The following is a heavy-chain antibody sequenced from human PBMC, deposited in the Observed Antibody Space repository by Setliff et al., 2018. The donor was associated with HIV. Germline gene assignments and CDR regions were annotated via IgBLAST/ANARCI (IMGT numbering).Heavy chain of an antibody. CDR1: GGSITSGNYF. CDR2: MYTDGST. Sequence: SETLSLTCTVSGGSITSGNYFWSWIRQPAGKGLEWIGHMYTDGSTNYNPSFKSRVTISADTSKNQSSLKLSSVTAADTAVYYCARDSRWLQFPYFDSWGQGTPVTVSS. D-gene: IGHD5-12*01. J-gene: IGHJ4*01. V-gene: IGHV4-61*09. CDR3: ARDSRWLQFPYFDS.